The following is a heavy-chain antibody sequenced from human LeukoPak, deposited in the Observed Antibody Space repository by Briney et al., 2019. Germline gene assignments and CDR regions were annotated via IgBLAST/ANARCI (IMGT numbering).Heavy chain of an antibody. V-gene: IGHV3-23*01. CDR2: ISGSGGST. Sequence: GGSLRLSCAASGFTFSSYGMSWVRQAPGKGLEWVSAISGSGGSTYYADSVKGRFTISRDNSKNTLYLQMNSLRAEDTAVYYCAIAGYSGYDRTSYYYYMDVWGKGTTVTISS. J-gene: IGHJ6*03. CDR1: GFTFSSYG. D-gene: IGHD5-12*01. CDR3: AIAGYSGYDRTSYYYYMDV.